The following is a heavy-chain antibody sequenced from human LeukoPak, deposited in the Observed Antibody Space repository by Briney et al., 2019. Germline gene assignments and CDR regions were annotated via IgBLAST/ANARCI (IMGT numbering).Heavy chain of an antibody. CDR1: GFTFSSYA. D-gene: IGHD2-8*01. Sequence: GGSLRLSCAASGFTFSSYAMSWVRQAPGKGLEWVSAISGSGGSTYYADSEKGRFTISRDNSKNTLYLQMNSLRAEDTAVYYCAKASLYCTNGVCYTNYYYGMDVWGQGTAVTVSS. CDR2: ISGSGGST. V-gene: IGHV3-23*01. J-gene: IGHJ6*02. CDR3: AKASLYCTNGVCYTNYYYGMDV.